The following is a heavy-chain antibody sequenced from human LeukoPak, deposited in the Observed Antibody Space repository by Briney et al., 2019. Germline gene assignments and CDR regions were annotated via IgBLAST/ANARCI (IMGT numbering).Heavy chain of an antibody. CDR2: MNPNSGNT. D-gene: IGHD4-17*01. V-gene: IGHV1-8*01. J-gene: IGHJ5*02. CDR1: GYTFTSYD. Sequence: ASVKVSCKASGYTFTSYDINWVRQATGQGLEWMGWMNPNSGNTGYAQKFQGRVTMTRNTSISTAYMELSSLRSEDTAVYYCARALYGDYSRERWFDPWGQGTLVTVSS. CDR3: ARALYGDYSRERWFDP.